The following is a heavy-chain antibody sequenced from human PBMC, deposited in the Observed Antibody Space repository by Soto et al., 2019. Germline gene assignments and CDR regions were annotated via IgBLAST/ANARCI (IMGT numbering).Heavy chain of an antibody. J-gene: IGHJ4*02. CDR2: VSHDGRNT. D-gene: IGHD6-19*01. V-gene: IGHV3-30*18. CDR3: AKGGRQWLVTSDFNY. CDR1: GFTFSDYA. Sequence: VQLVESGGGVVQPGRSLRLSCAASGFTFSDYAMHWVRQAPGKGLEWVAVVSHDGRNTHYADSVKGRFTISRDSSKNTVSLEMSSLRAEATAVYYCAKGGRQWLVTSDFNYWGQGALVTVSS.